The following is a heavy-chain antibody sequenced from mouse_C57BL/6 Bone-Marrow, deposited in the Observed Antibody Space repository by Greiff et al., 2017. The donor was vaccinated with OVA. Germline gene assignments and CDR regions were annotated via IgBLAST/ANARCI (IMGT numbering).Heavy chain of an antibody. V-gene: IGHV14-4*01. CDR2: IDPENGDP. J-gene: IGHJ2*01. Sequence: VHVKQSGAELVRPGASVKLSCTASGFNIKDDYMHWVKQRPEQGLEWIGWIDPENGDPDYASKFQGKATITADTSSNTAYLQLSSLTSEDTAVYYCTPWDYWGQGTTLTVAS. CDR1: GFNIKDDY. CDR3: TPWDY.